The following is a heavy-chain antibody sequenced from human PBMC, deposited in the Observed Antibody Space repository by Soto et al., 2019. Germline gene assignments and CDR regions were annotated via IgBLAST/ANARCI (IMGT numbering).Heavy chain of an antibody. Sequence: GGSLRLSCAASGFTFSSYGMHWVRQAPGKGLEWVAVIWYDGSNKYYADSVKGRFTISRDNSKNTLYLQMNSLRAEDTAVYYCARTDVVPAPFDYWGQGTLVTVSS. CDR2: IWYDGSNK. J-gene: IGHJ4*02. CDR1: GFTFSSYG. V-gene: IGHV3-33*01. D-gene: IGHD2-2*01. CDR3: ARTDVVPAPFDY.